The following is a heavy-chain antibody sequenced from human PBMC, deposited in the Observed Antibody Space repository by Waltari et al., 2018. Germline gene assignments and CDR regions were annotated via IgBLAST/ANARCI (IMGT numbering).Heavy chain of an antibody. CDR3: ARGKARRFFDI. J-gene: IGHJ3*02. CDR1: GGSFSGYY. V-gene: IGHV4-34*01. CDR2: INHSGST. Sequence: QVQLQQWGAGLLKPSETLSLTCAVYGGSFSGYYWSWIRQPPGKGLEWIGEINHSGSTNYNPSLKSGVTISVDTSKNQFSLKLSSVTAADTAVYYCARGKARRFFDIWGQGTMVTVSS.